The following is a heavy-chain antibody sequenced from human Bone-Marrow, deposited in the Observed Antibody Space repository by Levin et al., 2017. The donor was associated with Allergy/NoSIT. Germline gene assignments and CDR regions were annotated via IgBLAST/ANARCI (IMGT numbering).Heavy chain of an antibody. CDR3: ARNADYSDYDTLGD. Sequence: GGSLRLSCAASGFTFSAYSMNWVRQAPGKGLEWVSSISTTGTYIYYADSLKGRFTISRDNSNNSLYLQLNSLRAEDTALYYCARNADYSDYDTLGDWGQGTLVTVSS. CDR2: ISTTGTYI. CDR1: GFTFSAYS. D-gene: IGHD4-11*01. V-gene: IGHV3-21*01. J-gene: IGHJ4*02.